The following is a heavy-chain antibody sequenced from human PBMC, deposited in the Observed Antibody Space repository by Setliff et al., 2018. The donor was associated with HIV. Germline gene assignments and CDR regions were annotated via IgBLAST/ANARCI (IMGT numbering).Heavy chain of an antibody. V-gene: IGHV4-34*12. D-gene: IGHD6-19*01. J-gene: IGHJ4*02. CDR2: IIHSGST. CDR1: GASTSSYY. CDR3: ARRSGWSLDY. Sequence: NPSETLSLTCNVSGASTSSYYWSWIRQPPGKGLEWIGEIIHSGSTNYNPSLKSRVTISVDTSKNQFSLKLSSVTAADTAVYYCARRSGWSLDYWGQGTLVTVSS.